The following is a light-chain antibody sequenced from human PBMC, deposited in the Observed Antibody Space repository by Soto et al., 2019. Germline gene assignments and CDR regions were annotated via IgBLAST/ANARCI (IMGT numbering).Light chain of an antibody. V-gene: IGLV1-40*01. CDR3: QSYDSSLSAYV. CDR1: SSNIGAGYD. CDR2: GNS. Sequence: QSALTQPLSVSGAPGQRVTISCTGSSSNIGAGYDVHWYQQLPGAAPKLLIYGNSNRPSGVPDRFSGSKSGTSASLAITGLQAEDEADYCCQSYDSSLSAYVFGTGTKVTVL. J-gene: IGLJ1*01.